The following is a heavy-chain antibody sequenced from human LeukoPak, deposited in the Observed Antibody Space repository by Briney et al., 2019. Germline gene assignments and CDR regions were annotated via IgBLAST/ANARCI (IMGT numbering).Heavy chain of an antibody. V-gene: IGHV3-11*04. Sequence: GGSLRLSCAASGFTFSDYYMSWIRQAPGKGLEWVSYISSSGSTIYYADSVKGRFTISRDNAKNSLYLQMNSLRAEDTAVYYCASLPAAPYYYYYMDVWGKGTTVTVS. CDR3: ASLPAAPYYYYYMDV. CDR1: GFTFSDYY. D-gene: IGHD2-2*01. J-gene: IGHJ6*03. CDR2: ISSSGSTI.